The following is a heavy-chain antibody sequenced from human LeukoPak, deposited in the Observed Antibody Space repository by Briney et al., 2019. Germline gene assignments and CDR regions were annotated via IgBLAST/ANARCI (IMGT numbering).Heavy chain of an antibody. V-gene: IGHV3-11*01. Sequence: GGSLRFSCAASGFTFSDYYMSWIRQAPGKGLEWVSYISSSGSTIYYADSVKGRFTISRDNAKNSLYLQMNSLRAEDTAVYYCAGYYYDSSGYFAGFDYWGHGALVTVSS. D-gene: IGHD3-22*01. CDR3: AGYYYDSSGYFAGFDY. CDR1: GFTFSDYY. J-gene: IGHJ4*01. CDR2: ISSSGSTI.